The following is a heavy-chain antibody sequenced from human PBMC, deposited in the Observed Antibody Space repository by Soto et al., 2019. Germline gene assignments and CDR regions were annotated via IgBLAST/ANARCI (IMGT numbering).Heavy chain of an antibody. CDR1: GYTFTVYY. CDR2: INPNSGGT. Sequence: ASVKVSGKASGYTFTVYYMHGVLQSPVQGLEWMGWINPNSGGTNYAQKFQGRVTMTRHTSISTAYMELSRLRSDDTAVYYCARAKGGFGETSDYWGQGTLVTVSS. D-gene: IGHD3-10*01. V-gene: IGHV1-2*02. CDR3: ARAKGGFGETSDY. J-gene: IGHJ4*02.